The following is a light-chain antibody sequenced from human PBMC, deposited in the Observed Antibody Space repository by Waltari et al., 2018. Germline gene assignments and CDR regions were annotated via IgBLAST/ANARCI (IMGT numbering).Light chain of an antibody. CDR3: GSCDTRLNTGV. Sequence: QSVLTQPPSVSAAPGQKVTISCSGGSSNIVDSHVSWYQQLPGAAPKLLVYENNRRPSGIPDRFSCSKSGTSATLDITGLQTGDEGDYYCGSCDTRLNTGVFGGGTKLTVL. CDR2: ENN. V-gene: IGLV1-51*01. J-gene: IGLJ3*02. CDR1: SSNIVDSH.